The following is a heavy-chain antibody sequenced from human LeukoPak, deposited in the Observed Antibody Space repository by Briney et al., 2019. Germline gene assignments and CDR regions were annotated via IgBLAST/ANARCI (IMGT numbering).Heavy chain of an antibody. J-gene: IGHJ4*02. CDR2: IIPIFGTT. V-gene: IGHV1-69*13. CDR1: GGTFSSYA. Sequence: ASVKVSCKASGGTFSSYAFSWVRQAPGQGLEWMGGIIPIFGTTNYAQKFQGRVTITADESTSTAYMELSSLRSEDTAVYYCATVMYYYDSSGYLVDWGQGTLVTVSS. CDR3: ATVMYYYDSSGYLVD. D-gene: IGHD3-22*01.